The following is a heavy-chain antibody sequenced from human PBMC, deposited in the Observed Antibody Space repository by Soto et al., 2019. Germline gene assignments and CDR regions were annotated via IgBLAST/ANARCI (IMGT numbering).Heavy chain of an antibody. CDR2: IKQDGSEK. V-gene: IGHV3-7*01. D-gene: IGHD1-7*01. CDR3: ARDWNYVYWYFDL. CDR1: GFTFSSYW. J-gene: IGHJ2*01. Sequence: GGSLRLSCAASGFTFSSYWMSWVRQAPGKGLEWVANIKQDGSEKYYVDSVKGRFTISRDNAKNSLYLQMNSLRAEDTAVYYCARDWNYVYWYFDLWGRGTLVTVSS.